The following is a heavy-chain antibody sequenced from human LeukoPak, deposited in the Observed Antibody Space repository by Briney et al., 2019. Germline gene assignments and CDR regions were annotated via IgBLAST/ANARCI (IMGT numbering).Heavy chain of an antibody. J-gene: IGHJ4*02. V-gene: IGHV3-21*01. CDR2: ISSSSSYI. CDR3: AVGVAGRPGPYY. CDR1: GFTFRSYS. D-gene: IGHD6-6*01. Sequence: GGSPRLSCAASGFTFRSYSMNWVRQAPGKGLEWVSSISSSSSYIYYADSARGRFTISRDNAKNSLDLQMNSLEGEDTAVYYCAVGVAGRPGPYYWGQGTLVTVSS.